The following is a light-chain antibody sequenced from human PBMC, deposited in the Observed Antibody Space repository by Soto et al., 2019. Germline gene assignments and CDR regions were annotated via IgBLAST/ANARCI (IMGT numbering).Light chain of an antibody. J-gene: IGKJ1*01. CDR1: QSVRSY. CDR3: QQYNYWPPGT. Sequence: EIVMTQSPATLSVSPGERATLSCRASQSVRSYLAWYQQKPGQAPRLLIYDASTTATGIPARFSGSGSGTEFTLTISSLQSEDFAVYYCQQYNYWPPGTFGQGTKVEIK. V-gene: IGKV3-15*01. CDR2: DAS.